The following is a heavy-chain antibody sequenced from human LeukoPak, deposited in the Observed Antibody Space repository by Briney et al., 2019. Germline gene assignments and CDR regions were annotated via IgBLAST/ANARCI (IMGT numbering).Heavy chain of an antibody. CDR1: GFIFSNHA. Sequence: QPGRSLRPSCAASGFIFSNHALHWVRQAPGKGLEWVAVISDDANAKHYTDSVKGRFTISRDNSRNTVYLQMNSLRPEDTAVYYCARGAGASGGRDYYSDYWGQGVLVTVSS. J-gene: IGHJ4*02. CDR2: ISDDANAK. D-gene: IGHD6-13*01. CDR3: ARGAGASGGRDYYSDY. V-gene: IGHV3-30*04.